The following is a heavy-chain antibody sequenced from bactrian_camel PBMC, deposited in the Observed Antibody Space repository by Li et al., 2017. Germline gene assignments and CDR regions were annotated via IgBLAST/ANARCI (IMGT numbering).Heavy chain of an antibody. D-gene: IGHD5*01. CDR2: IDSDGST. V-gene: IGHV3S53*01. J-gene: IGHJ6*01. Sequence: HVQLVESGGGSVQAGGSLRLSCAVSGNTVRRCMAWFRQALGKERERIADIDSDGSTSYADSVKGRFTISKDNAKNTLYLQMNSLKPEDTAMYYCAAGQGVGWCLDVIRTGAEPDFDYWGQGTQVTVS. CDR1: GNTVRRC. CDR3: AAGQGVGWCLDVIRTGAEPDFDY.